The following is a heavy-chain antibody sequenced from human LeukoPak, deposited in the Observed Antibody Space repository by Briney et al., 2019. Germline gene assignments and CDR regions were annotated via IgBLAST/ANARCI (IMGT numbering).Heavy chain of an antibody. Sequence: ASVKVSCKASGYTFTSYGISWVRQAPGQGLEWMGWISAYNGNTKYAQKFQGRVTMTTDTSTSTAYMELRSLRSDDTAVYYCASVVGATILDYWGQGTLVTPSA. CDR3: ASVVGATILDY. D-gene: IGHD1-26*01. CDR2: ISAYNGNT. V-gene: IGHV1-18*01. CDR1: GYTFTSYG. J-gene: IGHJ4*02.